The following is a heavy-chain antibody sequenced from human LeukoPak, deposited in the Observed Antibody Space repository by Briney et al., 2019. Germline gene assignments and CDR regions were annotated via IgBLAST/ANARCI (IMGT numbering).Heavy chain of an antibody. CDR3: ARASRVRGVISNWFDP. Sequence: GASVKVSCKASGYTFTGYYMHWVRQAPGQGLEWMGWINPNSGGTNYAQKFQGRVTTTRDTSISTAYMELSRLRSDDTAVYYCARASRVRGVISNWFDPWGQGTLVTVSS. CDR1: GYTFTGYY. V-gene: IGHV1-2*02. J-gene: IGHJ5*02. CDR2: INPNSGGT. D-gene: IGHD3-10*01.